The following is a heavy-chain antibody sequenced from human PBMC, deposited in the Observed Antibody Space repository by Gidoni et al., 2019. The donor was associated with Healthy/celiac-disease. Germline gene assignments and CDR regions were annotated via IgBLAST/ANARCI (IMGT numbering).Heavy chain of an antibody. CDR3: ARGGVQGRIFVQAGYYYYGMDV. Sequence: QVQLVQSGAEVKKPGSSVQVSCKASAGTFSSYPLSWLRQGPEQGLEWMGGIIPIFGAANYEQKCQGRVTITADESMSTAYMELSSLRSEDTAVYYCARGGVQGRIFVQAGYYYYGMDVWGQGTTVTVSS. CDR1: AGTFSSYP. V-gene: IGHV1-69*01. J-gene: IGHJ6*02. CDR2: IIPIFGAA. D-gene: IGHD3-3*02.